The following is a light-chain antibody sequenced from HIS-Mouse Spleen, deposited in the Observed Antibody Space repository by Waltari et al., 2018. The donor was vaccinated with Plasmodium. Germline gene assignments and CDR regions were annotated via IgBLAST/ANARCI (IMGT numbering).Light chain of an antibody. J-gene: IGLJ2*01. CDR3: QTWGTGMGV. Sequence: QLVLTQSPSASAPLGASVKLTCTLSSGHSSYAIAWHQQQPEKGPRYLMKLNSDGRHSKGDGIHGRFSGSSSGVGRYLTISSLQSEDEADYYCQTWGTGMGVFGGGTKLTVL. CDR1: SGHSSYA. CDR2: LNSDGRH. V-gene: IGLV4-69*01.